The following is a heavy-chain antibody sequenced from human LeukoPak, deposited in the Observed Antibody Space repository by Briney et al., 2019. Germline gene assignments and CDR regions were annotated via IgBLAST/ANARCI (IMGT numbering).Heavy chain of an antibody. CDR3: ARGEGYCSSTSCYADAFDI. Sequence: SETLSLTCTVSGGSISSYYWSWIRQPLGKGLEWIGYIYYSGSTNYNPSLKSRVTISVDTSKNQFSLKLSSVTAADTAVYYCARGEGYCSSTSCYADAFDIWGQGTMVTVSS. D-gene: IGHD2-2*01. CDR1: GGSISSYY. CDR2: IYYSGST. J-gene: IGHJ3*02. V-gene: IGHV4-59*01.